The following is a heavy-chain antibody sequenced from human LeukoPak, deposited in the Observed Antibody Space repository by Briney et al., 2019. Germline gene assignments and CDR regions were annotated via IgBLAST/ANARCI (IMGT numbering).Heavy chain of an antibody. CDR3: ARDWVYIIDY. Sequence: PGGSLRLSCETTGFTFSSYVMHWVRRTPGKGLVWVSRISHDGFISHAVSVKGRFTIYRDNAKNTLILQMNSLRAEDTAVYYCARDWVYIIDYWGRGTLVTVS. J-gene: IGHJ4*02. V-gene: IGHV3-74*01. CDR2: ISHDGFI. D-gene: IGHD5/OR15-5a*01. CDR1: GFTFSSYV.